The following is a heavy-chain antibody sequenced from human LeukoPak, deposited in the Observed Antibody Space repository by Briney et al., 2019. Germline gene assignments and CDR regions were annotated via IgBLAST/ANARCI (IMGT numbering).Heavy chain of an antibody. V-gene: IGHV3-53*04. CDR3: ARVDTVMAYYFDL. J-gene: IGHJ4*02. CDR2: IYSGGTP. D-gene: IGHD5-18*01. Sequence: GGSLRLSCAASGFTVSTNCMTWVRQAPGKGLEWVSTIYSGGTPYYADSVMGRFTISRHNSRNTLYLRMNSLRAEDTAVYYCARVDTVMAYYFDLWGQGTLVTVSS. CDR1: GFTVSTNC.